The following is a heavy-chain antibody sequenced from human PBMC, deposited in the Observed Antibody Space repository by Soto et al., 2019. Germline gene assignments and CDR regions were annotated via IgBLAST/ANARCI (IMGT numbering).Heavy chain of an antibody. D-gene: IGHD3-16*02. CDR1: GFTFSSYG. CDR2: IWYDGSNK. J-gene: IGHJ6*03. CDR3: ARDHMITFGGVIVDYYYYYMDV. V-gene: IGHV3-33*01. Sequence: GGSLRLSCAASGFTFSSYGMHWVRQAPGKGLEWVAVIWYDGSNKYYADSVKGRFTISRDNSKNTLYLQMNSLRAEDTAVYYCARDHMITFGGVIVDYYYYYMDVWGKGTTVTVSS.